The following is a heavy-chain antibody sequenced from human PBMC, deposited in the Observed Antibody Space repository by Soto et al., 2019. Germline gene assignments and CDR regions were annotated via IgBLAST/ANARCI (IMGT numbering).Heavy chain of an antibody. CDR1: GYTFTCYY. CDR2: INPNSGGT. D-gene: IGHD1-26*01. CDR3: ARLYMVGATGSDAFDI. J-gene: IGHJ3*02. V-gene: IGHV1-2*04. Sequence: GASVKVSCKASGYTFTCYYMHWVRQAPGQGLEWMGWINPNSGGTNYAQKFQGWVTMTRDTSISTAYMELSRLRSDDTAVYYCARLYMVGATGSDAFDIWGQGTMVTVSS.